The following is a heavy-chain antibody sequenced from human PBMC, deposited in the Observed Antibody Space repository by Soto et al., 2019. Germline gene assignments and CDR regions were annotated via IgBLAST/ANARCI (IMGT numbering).Heavy chain of an antibody. J-gene: IGHJ4*02. V-gene: IGHV1-8*01. CDR3: ARGSDYYDSSDIDY. CDR2: MNPNSGNT. Sequence: GASVKVSCKASGYTFTRYYINWVRQATGQGLEWMGWMNPNSGNTGYAQKFQGRVTMTRNTSISTAYMELSSLRSEDTAVYYCARGSDYYDSSDIDYWGQGTLVTVSS. D-gene: IGHD3-22*01. CDR1: GYTFTRYY.